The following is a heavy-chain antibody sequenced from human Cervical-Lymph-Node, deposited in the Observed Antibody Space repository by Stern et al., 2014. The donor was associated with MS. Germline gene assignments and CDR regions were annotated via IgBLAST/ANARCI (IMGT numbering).Heavy chain of an antibody. CDR1: GGTFRSYT. V-gene: IGHV1-69*09. Sequence: VQLVQSGAEVKRPGSSVKVSCKTSGGTFRSYTLSWVRQAPGHGLEWMGRITPILDITDYAPKFQGRVTITADKSTTTAYLELRSLTSEDTAIYYCARGMATDDSWGQGTLITVSS. J-gene: IGHJ4*02. D-gene: IGHD1-1*01. CDR2: ITPILDIT. CDR3: ARGMATDDS.